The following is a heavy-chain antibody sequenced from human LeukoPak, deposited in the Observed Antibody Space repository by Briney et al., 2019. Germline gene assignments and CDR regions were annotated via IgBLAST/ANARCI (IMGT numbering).Heavy chain of an antibody. CDR3: ARDGDGSINFDY. J-gene: IGHJ4*02. CDR1: GYTLTGSY. D-gene: IGHD6-13*01. CDR2: INPNSGGT. Sequence: ASVKLSCKASGYTLTGSYLHWVRQAPGQGLEWVGWINPNSGGTNYAQKLQGRVTMTRDTSISAHYVELSSLTSDDTAVYYCARDGDGSINFDYGGQGPLVMVSS. V-gene: IGHV1-2*02.